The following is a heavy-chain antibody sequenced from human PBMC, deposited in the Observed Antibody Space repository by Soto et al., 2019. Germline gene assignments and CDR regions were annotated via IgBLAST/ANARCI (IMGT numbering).Heavy chain of an antibody. CDR3: ARGSFSSSSSWFDP. V-gene: IGHV4-31*03. CDR2: ISYTGRT. Sequence: SETLSLPCIFSDGYISIDANFWSWIRQLPGRGLEWIGYISYTGRTYYTPSLNSRLTISLDTSKNLFSLRLGAVTAADTAVYFCARGSFSSSSSWFDPWGQGTLVTVSS. D-gene: IGHD6-6*01. J-gene: IGHJ5*02. CDR1: DGYISIDANF.